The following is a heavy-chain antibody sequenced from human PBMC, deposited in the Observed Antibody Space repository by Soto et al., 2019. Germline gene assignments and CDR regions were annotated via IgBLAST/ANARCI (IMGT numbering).Heavy chain of an antibody. CDR2: INSDGSST. CDR3: AKEHRIMITFGGVIALDY. V-gene: IGHV3-74*01. Sequence: PGGSLRLSCAASGFTFSSYWMHWVRQAPGKGLVWVSRINSDGSSTSYADSVKGRFTISRDNAKNTLYLQMNSLRAEDTAVYYCAKEHRIMITFGGVIALDYWGQGTLVTVSS. CDR1: GFTFSSYW. J-gene: IGHJ4*02. D-gene: IGHD3-16*02.